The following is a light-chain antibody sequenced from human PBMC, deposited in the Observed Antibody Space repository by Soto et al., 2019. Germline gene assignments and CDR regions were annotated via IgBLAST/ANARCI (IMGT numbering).Light chain of an antibody. J-gene: IGLJ2*01. CDR1: SSNIGAGYD. CDR3: LSFDSSLSVV. CDR2: GNT. V-gene: IGLV1-40*01. Sequence: QSVLTQPPSVSGAPGQRVTISCTGSSSNIGAGYDVHWYQQLPGRAPKLLLYGNTNRPAGVPDRFFRSKAVSSASLAITGLQGEDEADYYCLSFDSSLSVVFGGGTKLTVL.